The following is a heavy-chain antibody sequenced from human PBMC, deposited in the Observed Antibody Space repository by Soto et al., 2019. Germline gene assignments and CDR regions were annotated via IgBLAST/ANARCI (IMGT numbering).Heavy chain of an antibody. CDR1: GGTFSSYA. V-gene: IGHV1-69*13. CDR3: ARDRNWNSGFNWFDP. D-gene: IGHD1-7*01. CDR2: IIPIFGTA. J-gene: IGHJ5*02. Sequence: SVKVSCKASGGTFSSYAISWVRQAPGQGLEWMGGIIPIFGTANYAQKFQGRVTITADESTSTAYMELSSLRSEDTAVYYCARDRNWNSGFNWFDPWGQGTLVTVPQ.